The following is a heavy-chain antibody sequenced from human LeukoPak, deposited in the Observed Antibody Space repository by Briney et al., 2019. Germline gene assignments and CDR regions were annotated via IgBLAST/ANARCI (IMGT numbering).Heavy chain of an antibody. CDR1: GGSISSSNW. J-gene: IGHJ6*03. V-gene: IGHV4-4*02. D-gene: IGHD5-18*01. CDR2: IYHSGST. CDR3: ARALRGYSYGYGYYYYMDV. Sequence: SETLSLTCAVSGGSISSSNWWSWVRQPPGKGLEWIGEIYHSGSTNYNPSLKSRVTISVDTSKNQFSLKLSSVTAADTAVYYCARALRGYSYGYGYYYYMDVWGKGTTVTVSS.